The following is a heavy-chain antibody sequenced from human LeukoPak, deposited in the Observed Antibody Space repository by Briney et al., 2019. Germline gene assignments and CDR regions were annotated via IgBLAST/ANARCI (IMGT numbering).Heavy chain of an antibody. CDR1: GGSISSGGYY. J-gene: IGHJ4*02. Sequence: SETLSLTCTVSGGSISSGGYYWSWIRQHPGKGLEWFGYIYYSGSTYYNPSLKSRVTISVDTSKNQFSLKLSSVTAADTAVYYCARGVRWELPYYFDYWGQGTLVTVSS. V-gene: IGHV4-31*03. CDR3: ARGVRWELPYYFDY. D-gene: IGHD1-26*01. CDR2: IYYSGST.